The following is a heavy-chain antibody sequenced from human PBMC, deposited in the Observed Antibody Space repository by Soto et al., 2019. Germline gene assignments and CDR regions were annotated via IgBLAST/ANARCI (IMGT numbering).Heavy chain of an antibody. Sequence: QVQLQQWGAGLLKPSETLSLTCAAYGESLSTYFWSWIRQPPGKGLEWIGEVNYSGGRTIYNPSLESRVTISVSTSRDQFSLQLRSVTAADTAVYYCASGRHYTSTFGGQGTLVTVSS. D-gene: IGHD2-2*01. CDR2: VNYSGGRT. V-gene: IGHV4-34*01. CDR3: ASGRHYTSTF. J-gene: IGHJ4*02. CDR1: GESLSTYF.